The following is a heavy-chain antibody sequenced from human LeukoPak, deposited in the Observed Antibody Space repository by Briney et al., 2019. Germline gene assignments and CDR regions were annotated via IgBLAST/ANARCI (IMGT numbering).Heavy chain of an antibody. D-gene: IGHD3-22*01. CDR3: ARDLRDSSGYPPRPYYFDY. CDR1: GFTFSSYW. V-gene: IGHV3-7*01. Sequence: GGSLRLSCAASGFTFSSYWMSWVRQAPGKGLEWVANIKQDGSEKYYVDSVKGRFTISRDNAKNSLCLQMNSLRAEDTAVYYCARDLRDSSGYPPRPYYFDYWGQGTLVTVSS. J-gene: IGHJ4*02. CDR2: IKQDGSEK.